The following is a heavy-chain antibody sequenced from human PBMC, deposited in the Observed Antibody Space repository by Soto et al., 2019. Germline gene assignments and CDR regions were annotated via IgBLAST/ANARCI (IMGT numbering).Heavy chain of an antibody. D-gene: IGHD3-10*01. J-gene: IGHJ4*02. CDR3: ARGQFGRYYYGSGSYPHFDY. CDR1: GFTFSSYA. V-gene: IGHV3-30-3*01. CDR2: ISYDGSNK. Sequence: GGSLRLSCVASGFTFSSYAMHWVRQAPGKGLEWVAVISYDGSNKYYADSVKGRFTISRDNSKNTLYLQMNSLRAEDTAVYYCARGQFGRYYYGSGSYPHFDYWGQGTLVTVSS.